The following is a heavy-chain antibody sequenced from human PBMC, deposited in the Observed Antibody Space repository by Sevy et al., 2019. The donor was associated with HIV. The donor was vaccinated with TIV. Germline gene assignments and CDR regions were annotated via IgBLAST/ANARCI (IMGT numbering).Heavy chain of an antibody. CDR1: GGSISSYY. Sequence: SETLSLTCTVSGGSISSYYWSWIRQPAGKGLEWIGRIYTSGSTNYNPSLKSRVTMSVDTSKNQFSLKLSSVTAADTAVYYCARALLYGGYYYYGMDVWGRGTTVTVSS. D-gene: IGHD2-2*02. J-gene: IGHJ6*02. V-gene: IGHV4-4*07. CDR3: ARALLYGGYYYYGMDV. CDR2: IYTSGST.